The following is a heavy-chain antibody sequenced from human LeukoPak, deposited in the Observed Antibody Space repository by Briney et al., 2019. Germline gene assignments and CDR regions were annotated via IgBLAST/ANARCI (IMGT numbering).Heavy chain of an antibody. CDR3: ARGRYSYGQTFCDY. Sequence: GGSLRLSCAASGFRFSDYGMHWVRQAPGKGLEWPAVIWFDGSDKYYADSVEGRFTISRDNSKNTLYLQMNGLRAEDTALYYCARGRYSYGQTFCDYWGQGTLVTVSS. D-gene: IGHD5-18*01. V-gene: IGHV3-33*01. CDR2: IWFDGSDK. CDR1: GFRFSDYG. J-gene: IGHJ4*02.